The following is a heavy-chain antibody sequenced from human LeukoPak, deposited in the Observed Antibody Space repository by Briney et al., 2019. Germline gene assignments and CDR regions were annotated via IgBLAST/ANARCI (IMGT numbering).Heavy chain of an antibody. J-gene: IGHJ4*02. V-gene: IGHV3-30*18. CDR1: GFTFSSYG. CDR2: ISYDGSNK. CDR3: AKDAEYSYGLYYFDY. D-gene: IGHD5-18*01. Sequence: GGSLRLSCAASGFTFSSYGMHWVRQAPGKGLEWVAVISYDGSNKYYADSEKGRFTISRDNSKNTLYLQMNSLRAEDTAVYYCAKDAEYSYGLYYFDYWGQGTLVTVSS.